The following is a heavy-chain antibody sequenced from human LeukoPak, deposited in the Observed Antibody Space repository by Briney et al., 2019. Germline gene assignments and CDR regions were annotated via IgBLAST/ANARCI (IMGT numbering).Heavy chain of an antibody. CDR3: ARDLDRAAYYMDV. Sequence: PSETLSLTCTVSGGSISSSSYYWGWIRQPPGKGLEWIGSIYYSGSTYYNPSLKSRVTISVDTSKNQFSLKLSSVTAADTAVYYCARDLDRAAYYMDVWGKGTTVTVSS. CDR2: IYYSGST. D-gene: IGHD2-15*01. J-gene: IGHJ6*03. V-gene: IGHV4-39*07. CDR1: GGSISSSSYY.